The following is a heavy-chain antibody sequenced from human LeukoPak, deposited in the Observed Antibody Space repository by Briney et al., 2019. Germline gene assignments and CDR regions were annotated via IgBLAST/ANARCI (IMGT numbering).Heavy chain of an antibody. D-gene: IGHD6-13*01. CDR2: LSYTGSA. CDR3: ARGIAAASERAFDI. J-gene: IGHJ3*02. V-gene: IGHV4-39*07. CDR1: GGSILSTSFS. Sequence: SETLSLTCTVSGGSILSTSFSWGWIRQSPGKGLEWIGALSYTGSAYYNPSLKSHVTMSVDTSKNQFSLKLRSVTAADTAVYYCARGIAAASERAFDIWGQGTMVTVSS.